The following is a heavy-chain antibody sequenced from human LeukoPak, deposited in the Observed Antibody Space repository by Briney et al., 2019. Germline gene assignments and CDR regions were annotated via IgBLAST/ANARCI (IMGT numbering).Heavy chain of an antibody. CDR1: GFTFSSYG. CDR3: ARGGRVLVGLIDY. J-gene: IGHJ4*02. Sequence: PGGSLRLSYAASGFTFSSYGMHWVRQAPGKGLEWVAVIWYDGSNKYYADSVKGRFTISRDNSKNTLYLQMNSLRAEDTAVYYCARGGRVLVGLIDYWGQGTLVTVPS. CDR2: IWYDGSNK. D-gene: IGHD4/OR15-4a*01. V-gene: IGHV3-33*01.